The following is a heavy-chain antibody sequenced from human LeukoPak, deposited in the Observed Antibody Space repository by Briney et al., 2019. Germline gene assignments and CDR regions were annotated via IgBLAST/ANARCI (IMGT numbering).Heavy chain of an antibody. D-gene: IGHD5-18*01. Sequence: PGGSLRLSCAASGFTFSTYNMNWVRQAPGKGLEWISYISSGSNTMFYADSVKGRFTISRDNSKNTLYLQMNSLRAEDTAVYYCAKEGGYSYGNQFDYWGQGTLVTVSS. CDR3: AKEGGYSYGNQFDY. J-gene: IGHJ4*02. CDR1: GFTFSTYN. CDR2: ISSGSNTM. V-gene: IGHV3-48*01.